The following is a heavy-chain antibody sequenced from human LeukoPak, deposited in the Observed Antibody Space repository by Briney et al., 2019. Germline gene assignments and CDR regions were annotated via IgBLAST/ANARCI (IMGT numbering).Heavy chain of an antibody. CDR1: GFTFSSYS. Sequence: GGSLRLSCAASGFTFSSYSMNWVRQAPGKGLVWVSRINSDGRTTTYADSVKGRFTISRDNAKNTLYLQMNSLRAEDAAVYYCAMIKEGWGQGTLVTVSS. V-gene: IGHV3-74*01. D-gene: IGHD3-22*01. CDR3: AMIKEG. J-gene: IGHJ4*02. CDR2: INSDGRTT.